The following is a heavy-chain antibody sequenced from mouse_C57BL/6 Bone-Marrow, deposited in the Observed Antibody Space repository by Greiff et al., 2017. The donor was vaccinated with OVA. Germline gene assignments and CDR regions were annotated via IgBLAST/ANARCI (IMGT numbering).Heavy chain of an antibody. CDR3: VTELGGV. Sequence: VKLQESGAELVRPGTSVKVSCKASGYAFTNYLIEWVKQRPGQGLEWIGVINPGSGGTNYNEKFKGKATLTADKSSSTAYMQLSSLTSEDSAVYFCVTELGGVWGTGTTVTVSS. D-gene: IGHD1-1*02. CDR2: INPGSGGT. CDR1: GYAFTNYL. J-gene: IGHJ1*03. V-gene: IGHV1-54*01.